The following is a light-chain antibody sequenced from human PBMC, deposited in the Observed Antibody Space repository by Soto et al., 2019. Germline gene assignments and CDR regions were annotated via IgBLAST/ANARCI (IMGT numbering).Light chain of an antibody. J-gene: IGKJ3*01. V-gene: IGKV1-12*01. CDR1: QGISSW. Sequence: DIQMTQSPSSVSASVGDRVTITCRASQGISSWFAWYQQKPGKGPKLLIFDATSLQTGVPLTFSGSESATDFTLTSGRLQPEEIATYYCQQSSSFPPTFAPGTKVDIK. CDR2: DAT. CDR3: QQSSSFPPT.